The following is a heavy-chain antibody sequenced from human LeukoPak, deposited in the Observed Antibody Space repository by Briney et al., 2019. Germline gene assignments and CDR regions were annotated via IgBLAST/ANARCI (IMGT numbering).Heavy chain of an antibody. CDR2: ISSGSSDI. D-gene: IGHD3-9*01. CDR1: GFTFSSYA. Sequence: PGRSLRLSCAASGFTFSSYAMHWVRQAPGKGLEWVSSISSGSSDIYYADSVKGRFTISRDNAKNSPYLQMNSLRAEDTAVYYCARALYYDILTGYQTHTYYFDYWGQGTLVTVSS. CDR3: ARALYYDILTGYQTHTYYFDY. J-gene: IGHJ4*02. V-gene: IGHV3-21*01.